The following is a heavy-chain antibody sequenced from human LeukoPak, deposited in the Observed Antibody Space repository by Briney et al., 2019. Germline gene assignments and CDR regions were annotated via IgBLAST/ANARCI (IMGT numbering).Heavy chain of an antibody. CDR3: ARGYIVVVPAAHPHFDP. CDR2: IYTSGST. V-gene: IGHV4-4*07. Sequence: SETLSLTCTVSGGSISSYYWSWIRQPAGKGLEWIGRIYTSGSTNYNPSLKSRVTMSVDTSKNQFSLKLSSVTAADTAVYYCARGYIVVVPAAHPHFDPWGQGTLVTVSS. CDR1: GGSISSYY. D-gene: IGHD2-2*01. J-gene: IGHJ5*02.